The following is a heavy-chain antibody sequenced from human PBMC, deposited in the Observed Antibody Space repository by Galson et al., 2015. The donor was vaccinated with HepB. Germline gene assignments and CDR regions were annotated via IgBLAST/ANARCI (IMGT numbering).Heavy chain of an antibody. D-gene: IGHD3-22*01. CDR2: IKSKTDGGTT. J-gene: IGHJ4*02. CDR3: TTDAPYYYDSSGFDY. Sequence: SLRLSCAASGFTFSNAWMSWVRQAPGKGLEWVGRIKSKTDGGTTDYAAPVKGRFTISRDDSKNTLYLQMNSLKTEDTAVYYCTTDAPYYYDSSGFDYWGQGTLVTVSS. CDR1: GFTFSNAW. V-gene: IGHV3-15*01.